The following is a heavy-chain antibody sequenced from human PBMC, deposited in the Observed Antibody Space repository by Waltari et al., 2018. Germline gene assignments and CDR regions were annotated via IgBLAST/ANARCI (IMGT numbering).Heavy chain of an antibody. CDR1: GYTFTSYD. Sequence: QLQLVQSGAEVRKPGASVKVSFKASGYTFTSYDINWVRQAPGQGLEWMGWMNPNSGTTGSAQKFQGRVTITMDTSISTAYMELSGLRSEDTAVYYCTRGGVGTWRVIDYWGQGTLVTVSS. CDR2: MNPNSGTT. D-gene: IGHD1-26*01. CDR3: TRGGVGTWRVIDY. J-gene: IGHJ4*02. V-gene: IGHV1-8*03.